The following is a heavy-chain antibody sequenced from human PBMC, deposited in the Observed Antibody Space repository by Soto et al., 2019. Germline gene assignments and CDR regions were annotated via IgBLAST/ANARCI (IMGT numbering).Heavy chain of an antibody. D-gene: IGHD6-6*01. V-gene: IGHV3-11*01. CDR1: GFTFSDYY. J-gene: IGHJ6*02. CDR2: ISSSGSTI. Sequence: KPGGSLRLSCAASGFTFSDYYMIWIRQAPGKGLEWVSYISSSGSTIYYADSVKGRFTISRDNAKNSLYLQMNSLRAEDTAVYYCARVYSSSSWDYYYYGMDVWGQGTTVTVSS. CDR3: ARVYSSSSWDYYYYGMDV.